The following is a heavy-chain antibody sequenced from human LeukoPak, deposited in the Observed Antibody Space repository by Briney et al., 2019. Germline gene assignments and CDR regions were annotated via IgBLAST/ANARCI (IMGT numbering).Heavy chain of an antibody. CDR1: GGSISSSSYY. CDR3: ARHVGVGATLFDY. D-gene: IGHD1-26*01. CDR2: IYYSGST. J-gene: IGHJ4*02. V-gene: IGHV4-39*01. Sequence: TSETLSLTRTVSGGSISSSSYYWGWIRQPPGKGLEWIGSIYYSGSTYYNPSLKSRVTISVDTSKNQFSLKLSSVTAADTAVYYCARHVGVGATLFDYWGQGTLVTVSS.